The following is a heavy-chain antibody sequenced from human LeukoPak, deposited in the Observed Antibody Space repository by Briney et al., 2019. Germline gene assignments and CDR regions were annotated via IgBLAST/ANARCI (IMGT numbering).Heavy chain of an antibody. V-gene: IGHV3-30*04. CDR2: ILYDGSNK. Sequence: PGGSLRLSCAASGFTFSSYAMRWVRQAPGKGLEWVAVILYDGSNKYYADSVKGRFTISRDNSKNTLYLQMNSLRAEDTAVYYCARDQSTVADRGVIDYWGQGTLVTASS. CDR1: GFTFSSYA. D-gene: IGHD6-19*01. J-gene: IGHJ4*02. CDR3: ARDQSTVADRGVIDY.